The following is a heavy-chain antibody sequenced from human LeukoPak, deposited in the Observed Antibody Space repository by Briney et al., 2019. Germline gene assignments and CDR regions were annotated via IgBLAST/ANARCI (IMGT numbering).Heavy chain of an antibody. D-gene: IGHD1-26*01. V-gene: IGHV1-2*06. Sequence: ASVKVSCKASGYTFTGYYIHWVRQAPGQGLEWMGRINPNSGGTNYAQRFQGRVTVTRDTSISTAYMELSRLGSDDTAVYYCARAGSGRNFDYWGQGTLVTVSS. J-gene: IGHJ4*02. CDR1: GYTFTGYY. CDR2: INPNSGGT. CDR3: ARAGSGRNFDY.